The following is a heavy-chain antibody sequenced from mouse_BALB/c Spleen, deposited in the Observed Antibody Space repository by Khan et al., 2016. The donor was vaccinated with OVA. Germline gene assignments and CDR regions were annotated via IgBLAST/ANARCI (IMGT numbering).Heavy chain of an antibody. CDR1: GFSLTDYA. J-gene: IGHJ4*01. V-gene: IGHV2-6-5*01. CDR3: ARNPPYYGLDY. CDR2: IWAGGSK. Sequence: QVRLQQSGPGLVAPSQSLSITCTVSGFSLTDYAVSWIRQPPGKGLEWLGAIWAGGSKYYNSPLKSRLSICKHNSNTQVFLKVSSLQADDSAMYYCARNPPYYGLDYWGQGTSVTVSS.